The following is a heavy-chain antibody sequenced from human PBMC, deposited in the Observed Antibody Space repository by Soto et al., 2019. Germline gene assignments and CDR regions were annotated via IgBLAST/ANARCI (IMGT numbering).Heavy chain of an antibody. CDR1: GFTFSSYA. CDR2: ISGGDGSP. V-gene: IGHV3-23*01. Sequence: GGSLRLSCAASGFTFSSYAMTWVRQAPGKGLEWVSAISGGDGSPSYADSVKGRFIISRDNSKNTLYLHMNRLRADDTAAYYCAKWHTYNYDSLAFSGFDCWGQGTQVTVS. J-gene: IGHJ4*02. CDR3: AKWHTYNYDSLAFSGFDC. D-gene: IGHD3-16*01.